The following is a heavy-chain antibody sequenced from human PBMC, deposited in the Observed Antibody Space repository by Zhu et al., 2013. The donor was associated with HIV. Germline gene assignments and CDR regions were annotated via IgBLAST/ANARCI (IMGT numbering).Heavy chain of an antibody. J-gene: IGHJ4*02. V-gene: IGHV1-46*03. D-gene: IGHD6-19*01. Sequence: QVQLVQSGAEVRKPGASVKVSCKTSGYNFIDYYIHWVRQAPGQGLEWMGVIKPGGGSITYAQKLQGRVTMTRDTTTNTFYMELSSLRSEDTAVYYCTRDGSGWNFDYWGQGTLVTVSS. CDR2: IKPGGGSI. CDR1: GYNFIDYY. CDR3: TRDGSGWNFDY.